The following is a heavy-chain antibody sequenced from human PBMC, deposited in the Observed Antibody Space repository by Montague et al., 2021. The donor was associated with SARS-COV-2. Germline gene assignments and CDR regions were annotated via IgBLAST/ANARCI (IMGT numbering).Heavy chain of an antibody. V-gene: IGHV4-59*08. J-gene: IGHJ6*02. CDR1: GGSISSYS. CDR3: ARLGLGGYDILTGYYQSGMDV. CDR2: IFYSGST. Sequence: SETLSLTCTVSGGSISSYSWSWIRQPPGKGLEWIGSIFYSGSTNXNSSLKSRVTISVDTSKKQFSLKLSSVTAADTAVYYCARLGLGGYDILTGYYQSGMDVWGQGTTVTVSS. D-gene: IGHD3-9*01.